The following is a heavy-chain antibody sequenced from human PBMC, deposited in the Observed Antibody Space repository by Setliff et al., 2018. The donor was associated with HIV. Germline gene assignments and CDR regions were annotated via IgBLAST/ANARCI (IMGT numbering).Heavy chain of an antibody. CDR1: GFTFSVHG. CDR2: IWYDGGKK. D-gene: IGHD2-21*01. CDR3: ARGQFRLRPDSLDL. Sequence: LSLSCEASGFTFSVHGMHWVRQAPGKGLEWLAVIWYDGGKKYYADSVQGRFTISRDDSKNTLYLQMNSLRAEDTAVYYCARGQFRLRPDSLDLWGQGTLVTVSS. J-gene: IGHJ3*01. V-gene: IGHV3-33*01.